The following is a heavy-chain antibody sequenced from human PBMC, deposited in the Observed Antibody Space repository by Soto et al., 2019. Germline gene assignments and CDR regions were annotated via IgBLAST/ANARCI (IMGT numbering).Heavy chain of an antibody. V-gene: IGHV3-21*01. CDR2: ISSSSSYI. J-gene: IGHJ4*02. D-gene: IGHD4-17*01. CDR1: GFTFSSYS. Sequence: EVQLVESGGGLVKPGGSLRLSCAASGFTFSSYSMNWVRQAPGKGLEWVSSISSSSSYIYYADSVKGRFTISRDNAKNSLYLQMNSLRAEDTAVYYCASPGWDDHGAYELAYWGQGTLVTVSS. CDR3: ASPGWDDHGAYELAY.